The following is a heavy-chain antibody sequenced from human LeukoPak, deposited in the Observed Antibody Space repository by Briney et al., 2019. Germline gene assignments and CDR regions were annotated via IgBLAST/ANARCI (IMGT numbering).Heavy chain of an antibody. D-gene: IGHD2-8*01. V-gene: IGHV3-33*01. J-gene: IGHJ4*02. CDR2: IWYDGSNK. CDR1: GFTFSSYG. Sequence: GSSLRLSCAASGFTFSSYGILWVRQAPGKGLEWVSVIWYDGSNKYYADPVKGRFTIPRDNSKNTVLLQMNSLRAEDTAVYYCARLGQKWSLDYWGQGTLATVSS. CDR3: ARLGQKWSLDY.